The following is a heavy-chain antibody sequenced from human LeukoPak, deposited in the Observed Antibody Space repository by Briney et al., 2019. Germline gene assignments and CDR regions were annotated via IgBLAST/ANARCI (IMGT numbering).Heavy chain of an antibody. J-gene: IGHJ5*01. CDR1: GFTFSSYP. CDR2: ISSSGGT. V-gene: IGHV3-23*01. D-gene: IGHD4-17*01. CDR3: AKEDYRDHTTGFDS. Sequence: GGSLRLSCAASGFTFSSYPVSWVRQAPGRELEWVSAISSSGGTYYIASVKGRFIVSRDNSRNTLYLQMNSLRAEDTAIYYCAKEDYRDHTTGFDSWGQGTLVTVSS.